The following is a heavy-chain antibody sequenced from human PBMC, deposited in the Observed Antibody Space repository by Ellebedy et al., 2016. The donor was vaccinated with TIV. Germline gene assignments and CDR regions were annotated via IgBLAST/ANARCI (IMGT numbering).Heavy chain of an antibody. CDR3: AKADYGGNSWGGGYFDY. Sequence: PGGSLRLSCAASGFTFSSYAMSWVRQAPGKGLEWVSAISGSGGSTYYADSVKGRFTISRDNSKNTLYLQMNSLRAEDTAVYYCAKADYGGNSWGGGYFDYWGQGTLVTVSS. V-gene: IGHV3-23*01. CDR1: GFTFSSYA. CDR2: ISGSGGST. J-gene: IGHJ4*02. D-gene: IGHD4-23*01.